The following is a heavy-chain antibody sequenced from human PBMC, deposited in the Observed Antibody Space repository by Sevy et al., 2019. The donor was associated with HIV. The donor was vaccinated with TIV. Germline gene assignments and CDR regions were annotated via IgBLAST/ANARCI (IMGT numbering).Heavy chain of an antibody. CDR2: ISWDGGST. J-gene: IGHJ4*02. V-gene: IGHV3-43*01. Sequence: GGSLRLSCAASGFTFDDYTMHWVRQAPGKGLEWVSLISWDGGSTYYADSVKGRFTISRDNSKNYLYLQMNSLRTQDTALYYCAKEGIAAAGPRGFFDYWGQGTLVTVSS. CDR1: GFTFDDYT. D-gene: IGHD6-13*01. CDR3: AKEGIAAAGPRGFFDY.